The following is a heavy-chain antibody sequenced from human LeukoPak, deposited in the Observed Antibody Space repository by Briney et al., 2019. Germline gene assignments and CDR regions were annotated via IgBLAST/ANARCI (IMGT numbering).Heavy chain of an antibody. V-gene: IGHV1-2*02. J-gene: IGHJ6*02. D-gene: IGHD6-6*01. CDR3: ALGATSIADDTLRLDV. Sequence: GASVKVSCKASGYTFTGYYMHWVRQAPGQGLEWMGWINPNSGGTNYAQKFQGRVTMTRDTSISTAYMELSRLRSDDTVVYYCALGATSIADDTLRLDVWGQGTTVTVSS. CDR1: GYTFTGYY. CDR2: INPNSGGT.